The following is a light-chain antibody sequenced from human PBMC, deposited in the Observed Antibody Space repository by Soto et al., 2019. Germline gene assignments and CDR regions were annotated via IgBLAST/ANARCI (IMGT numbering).Light chain of an antibody. Sequence: QSALTQPASVSGSPGQSITISCTGTSSDVGNYNLVSWYQHHPGKAPKLIIYEVSKRPSGVSNRFSGSKSGDTASLTISGLQAEDEADYYCCSYAVPNYVCGTGTKVTVL. CDR3: CSYAVPNYV. CDR1: SSDVGNYNL. CDR2: EVS. J-gene: IGLJ1*01. V-gene: IGLV2-23*02.